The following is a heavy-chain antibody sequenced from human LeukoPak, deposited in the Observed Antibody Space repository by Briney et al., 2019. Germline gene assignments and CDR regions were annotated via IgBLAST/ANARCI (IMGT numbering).Heavy chain of an antibody. CDR1: GFTFSSYG. CDR3: ARADLGSCSGGSCYGHY. D-gene: IGHD2-15*01. V-gene: IGHV3-30*02. Sequence: PGGSLRLSCAASGFTFSSYGMHWVRQAPGKGLEWVAFIRYDGSNKYYADSVKGRFTISRDNSKNTLYLQMNSLRAEDTAVYYCARADLGSCSGGSCYGHYWGQGTLVTVSS. CDR2: IRYDGSNK. J-gene: IGHJ4*02.